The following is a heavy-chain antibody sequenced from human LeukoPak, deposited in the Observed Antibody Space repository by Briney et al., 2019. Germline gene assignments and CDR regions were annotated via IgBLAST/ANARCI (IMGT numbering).Heavy chain of an antibody. V-gene: IGHV3-33*01. CDR1: GFTFSNYG. CDR2: IWYDGSNK. CDR3: ARGSGQLWSPFY. J-gene: IGHJ4*02. D-gene: IGHD5-18*01. Sequence: GRSLRLSCAASGFTFSNYGMHWVRQAPGKGLEWVAVIWYDGSNKYYADSVKGRFTISRDNSKNTLYLQMNSLRAEDTAVYYCARGSGQLWSPFYWGQGTLVTVSS.